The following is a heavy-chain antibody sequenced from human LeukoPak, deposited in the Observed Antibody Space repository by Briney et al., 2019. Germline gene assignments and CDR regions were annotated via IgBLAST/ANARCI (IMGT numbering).Heavy chain of an antibody. CDR2: INHSGST. CDR1: GGSFSGYY. CDR3: ASLQLWLESHAFDI. V-gene: IGHV4-34*01. Sequence: SETLSLTCAVYGGSFSGYYWSWIRQPPWKGLEWIGEINHSGSTNYNPSLKSRVTISVDTSKNQFSLKLSSVTAADTAVYYCASLQLWLESHAFDIWGQGIMVAVSS. D-gene: IGHD5-18*01. J-gene: IGHJ3*02.